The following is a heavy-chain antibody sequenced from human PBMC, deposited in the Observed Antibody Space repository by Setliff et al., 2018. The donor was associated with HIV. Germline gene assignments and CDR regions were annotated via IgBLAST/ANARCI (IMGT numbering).Heavy chain of an antibody. CDR2: IYTSGST. J-gene: IGHJ6*03. Sequence: SETLSLTCTVSGGSISSYYWGWIRQPAGKGLEWIGRIYTSGSTNYNPSLKSRVTMSVDTSKNQFSLKLSSVTAADTAVYYCARVKAGPYYYYYMDVWGKGTTVTVSS. CDR3: ARVKAGPYYYYYMDV. D-gene: IGHD6-13*01. CDR1: GGSISSYY. V-gene: IGHV4-4*07.